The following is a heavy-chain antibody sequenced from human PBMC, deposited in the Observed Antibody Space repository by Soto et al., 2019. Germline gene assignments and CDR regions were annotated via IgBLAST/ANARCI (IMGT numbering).Heavy chain of an antibody. CDR2: ISSSSSYI. CDR3: ARDLSIQGRFLEWLPHGYYGMDV. CDR1: GFTFSSYS. Sequence: GGSLRLSCAASGFTFSSYSMNWVRQAPGKGLEWVSSISSSSSYIYYADSVKGRFTISRDNAKNSLYLQMNSLRAEDTAVYYCARDLSIQGRFLEWLPHGYYGMDVWGQGTTVTVSS. V-gene: IGHV3-21*01. D-gene: IGHD3-3*01. J-gene: IGHJ6*02.